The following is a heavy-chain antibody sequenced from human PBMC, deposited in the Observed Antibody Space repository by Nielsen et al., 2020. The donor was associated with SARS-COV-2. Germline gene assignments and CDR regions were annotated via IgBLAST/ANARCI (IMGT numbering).Heavy chain of an antibody. V-gene: IGHV3-73*01. Sequence: SLKISCVASGFTLSVSAMNWVRQASGKGLERVGRIRSYANEYATAYAASLKGRFTISRDDSKNTAYLQMNGLKSEDTAVYYCSSHTVAYWGQGTLVTVSS. CDR3: SSHTVAY. CDR2: IRSYANEYAT. CDR1: GFTLSVSA. J-gene: IGHJ4*02. D-gene: IGHD4-23*01.